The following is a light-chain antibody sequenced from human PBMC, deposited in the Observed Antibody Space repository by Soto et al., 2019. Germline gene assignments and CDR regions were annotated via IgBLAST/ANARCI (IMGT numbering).Light chain of an antibody. V-gene: IGKV3-15*01. CDR2: GAS. Sequence: EIVITQSPATLSVSPGERATLSCRASQSVSSNLAWYQQKPGQAPRLLIYGASTRATGIPARFSGSGSGTEFTLTISSXRSEDFAVYYCQQYNNWPRTFGQGTKVDIK. CDR3: QQYNNWPRT. CDR1: QSVSSN. J-gene: IGKJ1*01.